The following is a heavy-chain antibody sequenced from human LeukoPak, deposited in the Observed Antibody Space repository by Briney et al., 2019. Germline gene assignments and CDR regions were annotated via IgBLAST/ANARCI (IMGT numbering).Heavy chain of an antibody. V-gene: IGHV3-73*01. CDR3: TRQLPDYDILTGYPRGYYYYYMDV. CDR1: GFTFSGSA. Sequence: PGGSLRLSCAASGFTFSGSAMHWVRQASGKGLEWVGRIRSKANSYATAYAASVKGRFTISRDGSKNTAYLRMNSLKTEDTAVYYCTRQLPDYDILTGYPRGYYYYYMDVWGKGTTVTISS. D-gene: IGHD3-9*01. CDR2: IRSKANSYAT. J-gene: IGHJ6*03.